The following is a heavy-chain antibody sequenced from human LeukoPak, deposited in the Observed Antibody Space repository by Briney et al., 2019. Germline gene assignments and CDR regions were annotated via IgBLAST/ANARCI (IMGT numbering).Heavy chain of an antibody. CDR2: INPNSGGT. J-gene: IGHJ5*02. CDR1: GYTFTGYY. V-gene: IGHV1-2*02. Sequence: GASVKVSCKASGYTFTGYYMHWVRQAPGQGLEWMGWINPNSGGTNYAQKFQGRVTMTRDTSISTAYMELSRLRSDDTAVYYCARDWSRTVTTPIRWSDPWGQGTLVTVSS. D-gene: IGHD4-17*01. CDR3: ARDWSRTVTTPIRWSDP.